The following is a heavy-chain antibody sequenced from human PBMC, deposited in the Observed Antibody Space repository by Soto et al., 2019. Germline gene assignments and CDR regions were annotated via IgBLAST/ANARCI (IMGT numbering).Heavy chain of an antibody. CDR2: ISFDGSNK. CDR3: AISLREVDPAMIPGAY. D-gene: IGHD5-18*01. CDR1: GFTFSNYG. Sequence: QVELVESGGGVVQPGGSLRLSCAASGFTFSNYGLHWVRQAPGKGLEWAAVISFDGSNKYYADSMKGRFTVSRDNSKNTLYLQMTSLRTEDTAMYYCAISLREVDPAMIPGAYWGQGTLVTVSS. V-gene: IGHV3-30*03. J-gene: IGHJ4*02.